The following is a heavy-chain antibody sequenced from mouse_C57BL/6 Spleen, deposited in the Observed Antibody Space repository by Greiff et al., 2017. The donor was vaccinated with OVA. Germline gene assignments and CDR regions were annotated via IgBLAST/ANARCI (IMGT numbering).Heavy chain of an antibody. D-gene: IGHD2-2*01. CDR2: INPNNGGT. CDR1: GYTFTDYY. CDR3: ARAYGYDLWFAY. V-gene: IGHV1-26*01. J-gene: IGHJ3*01. Sequence: EVQLQQSGPELVKPGASVKISCKASGYTFTDYYMNWVKQSHGKSLEWIGDINPNNGGTSYNQKFKGKATLTVDKSSSTAYMELRSLTSEDSAVYYCARAYGYDLWFAYWGQGTLVTVSA.